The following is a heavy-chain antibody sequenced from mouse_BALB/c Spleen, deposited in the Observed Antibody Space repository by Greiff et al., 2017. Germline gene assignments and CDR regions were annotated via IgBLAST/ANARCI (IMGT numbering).Heavy chain of an antibody. CDR1: GFTFSSYT. D-gene: IGHD1-1*01. CDR3: ARHSYYYGSSYRYYAMDY. Sequence: EVMLVESGGGLVQPGGSLKLSCAASGFTFSSYTMSWVRQTPEKRLEWVAYISNGGGSTYYPDTVKGRFTISRDNAKNTLYLQMSSLKSEDTAMYYCARHSYYYGSSYRYYAMDYWGQGTSVTVSS. CDR2: ISNGGGST. J-gene: IGHJ4*01. V-gene: IGHV5-12-2*01.